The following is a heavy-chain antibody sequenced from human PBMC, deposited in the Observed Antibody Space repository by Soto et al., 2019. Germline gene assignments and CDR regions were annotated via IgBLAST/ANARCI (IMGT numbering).Heavy chain of an antibody. V-gene: IGHV3-21*01. CDR2: ISSSSSYI. Sequence: GGSLRLSCAASGFTFSSYSMNWVRQAPGKGLEWVSSISSSSSYIYYADSVKGRFTISRDNAKNSLYLQMNSLRAEDTAVYYCARAEEMATILFDYWGQGTLVTVSS. CDR3: ARAEEMATILFDY. J-gene: IGHJ4*02. D-gene: IGHD5-12*01. CDR1: GFTFSSYS.